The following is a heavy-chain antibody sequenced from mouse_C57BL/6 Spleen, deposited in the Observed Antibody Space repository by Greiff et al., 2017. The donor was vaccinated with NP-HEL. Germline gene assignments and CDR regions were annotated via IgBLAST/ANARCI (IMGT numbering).Heavy chain of an antibody. CDR1: GFTFSSYG. J-gene: IGHJ3*01. CDR3: ARLHYYGSSYLAY. Sequence: EVHLVESGGDLVKPGGSLKLSCAASGFTFSSYGMSWVRQTPDKRLEWVATISSGGSYTYYPDSVKGRFTISRDNAKNTLYLQMSSLKSEDTAMYYCARLHYYGSSYLAYWGQGTLVTVSA. V-gene: IGHV5-6*01. D-gene: IGHD1-1*01. CDR2: ISSGGSYT.